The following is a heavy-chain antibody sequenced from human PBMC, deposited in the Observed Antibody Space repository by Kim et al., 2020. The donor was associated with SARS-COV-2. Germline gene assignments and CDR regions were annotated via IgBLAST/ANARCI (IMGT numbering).Heavy chain of an antibody. D-gene: IGHD6-6*01. CDR1: GGSISSSSYY. Sequence: SETLSLTCTVSGGSISSSSYYWGWIRQPPGKGLEWIGSIYYSGSTHYNPSLKSRVTISVDTSKNQFSLKLSSVTAADTAVYYCARPLYSSSSGWFDPWGQGTLVTVSS. V-gene: IGHV4-39*01. J-gene: IGHJ5*02. CDR2: IYYSGST. CDR3: ARPLYSSSSGWFDP.